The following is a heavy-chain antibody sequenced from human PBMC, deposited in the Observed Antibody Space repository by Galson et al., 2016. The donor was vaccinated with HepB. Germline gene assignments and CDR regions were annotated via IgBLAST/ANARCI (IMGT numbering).Heavy chain of an antibody. CDR1: GFTFSSYW. Sequence: SLRLSCAASGFTFSSYWMSWVRQAPGKGLEWVATIKQDGSEKYYVDSVKGRFTISRDNAKNSLYLQMNSLRAEDTAVYYCARGHDSSGYYDDAFDIWGQGTMVTVSS. V-gene: IGHV3-7*03. J-gene: IGHJ3*02. D-gene: IGHD3-22*01. CDR2: IKQDGSEK. CDR3: ARGHDSSGYYDDAFDI.